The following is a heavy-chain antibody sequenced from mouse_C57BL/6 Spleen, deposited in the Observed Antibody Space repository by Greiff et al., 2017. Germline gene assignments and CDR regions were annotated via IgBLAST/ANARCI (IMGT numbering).Heavy chain of an antibody. CDR3: ARSYYSNYYAMDY. V-gene: IGHV1-54*01. D-gene: IGHD2-5*01. Sequence: VKLMESGAELVRPGTSVKVSCKASGYAFTNYLIEWVKQRPGQGLEWIGVINPGSGGTNYNEKFKGKATLTADKSSSTAYMQLSSLTSEDSAVYFCARSYYSNYYAMDYWGQGTSVTVSS. CDR1: GYAFTNYL. CDR2: INPGSGGT. J-gene: IGHJ4*01.